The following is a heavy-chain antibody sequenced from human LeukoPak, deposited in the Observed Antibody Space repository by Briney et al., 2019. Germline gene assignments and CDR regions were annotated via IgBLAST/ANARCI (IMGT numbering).Heavy chain of an antibody. CDR3: ARVRAVAGTGTAFDI. CDR2: IYYSGST. Sequence: SETLSLTCTVSGGSISSYYWGWIRQPPGKGLEWIGYIYYSGSTNYNPSLKSRVTISVDTSKNQFSLKLSSVTAADTAVYYCARVRAVAGTGTAFDIWGQGTMVTVSS. J-gene: IGHJ3*02. D-gene: IGHD6-19*01. CDR1: GGSISSYY. V-gene: IGHV4-59*01.